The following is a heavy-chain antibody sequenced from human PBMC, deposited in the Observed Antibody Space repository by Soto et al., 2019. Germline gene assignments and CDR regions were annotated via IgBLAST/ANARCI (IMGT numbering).Heavy chain of an antibody. Sequence: GGSLRLSCAASGLTFTSYSMNWVRQAPGKGLEWVSFIHSSSSTIYYADSVKGRFTISRDNSKNTLYLQMNSLRAEDTAVYYCAKDYTDYTYSFDYWGQGTLVTVSS. CDR2: IHSSSSTI. CDR3: AKDYTDYTYSFDY. CDR1: GLTFTSYS. D-gene: IGHD4-4*01. J-gene: IGHJ4*02. V-gene: IGHV3-48*01.